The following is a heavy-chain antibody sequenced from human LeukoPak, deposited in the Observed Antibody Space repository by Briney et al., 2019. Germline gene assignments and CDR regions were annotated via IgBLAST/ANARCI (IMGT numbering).Heavy chain of an antibody. CDR3: AILKPNIFYGVMKYSQD. D-gene: IGHD4-17*01. J-gene: IGHJ1*01. CDR2: IYYSGST. V-gene: IGHV4-39*07. CDR1: GGSISSSSYY. Sequence: SETLSLTCTVSGGSISSSSYYWGWIRQPPGKGLEWIGSIYYSGSTYYNPSLRSRVTISLDTSKNQFSLKLSSATAADTAMYYCAILKPNIFYGVMKYSQDWGKGPLVT.